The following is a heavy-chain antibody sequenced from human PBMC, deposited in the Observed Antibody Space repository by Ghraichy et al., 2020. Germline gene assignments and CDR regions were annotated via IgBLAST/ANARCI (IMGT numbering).Heavy chain of an antibody. V-gene: IGHV3-23*01. CDR2: ISGSGGST. J-gene: IGHJ4*02. CDR1: GFTFSSYA. D-gene: IGHD6-19*01. CDR3: GRGIAVAGPIDY. Sequence: GGSLRLSCAASGFTFSSYAMSWVRQAPGKGLEWVSAISGSGGSTYYADSVKGRFTISRDNSKNTLYLQMNSLRAEDTAVYYCGRGIAVAGPIDYWGQGTLVTVSS.